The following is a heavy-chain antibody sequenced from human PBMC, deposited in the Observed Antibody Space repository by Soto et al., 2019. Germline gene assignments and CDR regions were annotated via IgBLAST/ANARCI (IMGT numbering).Heavy chain of an antibody. CDR1: GDSISSNSAA. V-gene: IGHV6-1*01. Sequence: PSQTLSLTCAISGDSISSNSAAWNWIRQSPSRGFEWLGRTYYRSRWFHDYAVSVKSQIIINPDTSKNQVSLQLNSVTPDDTAVYYCASYRYDYWGQGTVVTVSS. CDR3: ASYRYDY. CDR2: TYYRSRWFH. D-gene: IGHD4-4*01. J-gene: IGHJ4*02.